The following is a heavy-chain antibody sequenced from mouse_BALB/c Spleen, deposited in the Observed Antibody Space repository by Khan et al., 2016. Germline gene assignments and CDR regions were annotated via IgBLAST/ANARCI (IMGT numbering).Heavy chain of an antibody. CDR3: ARAVYYGYLAD. Sequence: EVKLLESGGGLVQPGGSLKLSCAASGFDFSRYWMSWVRQAPGKGLEWIGEINPDSSTTNYTPSLKDKFIISRDNAKNTLYLQMSNVRSEGTALYYCARAVYYGYLADWGQGTLVTVYA. J-gene: IGHJ3*01. D-gene: IGHD1-2*01. CDR2: INPDSSTT. V-gene: IGHV4-1*02. CDR1: GFDFSRYW.